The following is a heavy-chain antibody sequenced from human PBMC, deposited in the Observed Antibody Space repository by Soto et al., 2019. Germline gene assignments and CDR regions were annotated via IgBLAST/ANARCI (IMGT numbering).Heavy chain of an antibody. J-gene: IGHJ5*02. D-gene: IGHD3-22*01. CDR3: AHILIGYYYDSSGSNWFDP. CDR1: GFSLSTSGVG. CDR2: IYWDDDK. V-gene: IGHV2-5*02. Sequence: QITLKESGPTLVKPTQTLTLTCTFSGFSLSTSGVGVGWIRQPPGKALEWLALIYWDDDKRYSPSLKSRLTITKDTSKNQVVLIMTNMDPVNTSTYYCAHILIGYYYDSSGSNWFDPWGQATLVTVSS.